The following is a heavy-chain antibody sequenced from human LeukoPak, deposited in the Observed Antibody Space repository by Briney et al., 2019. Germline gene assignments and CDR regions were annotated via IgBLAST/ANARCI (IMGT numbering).Heavy chain of an antibody. CDR1: GGSISSYY. CDR3: ARRRGASNLDY. CDR2: IYYSGST. Sequence: SETLSLTCTVSGGSISSYYWIWIRQPPGKGLEWIGYIYYSGSTNYNPSLKSRVTISVDTSKNQFSLKLSSVTAADTAVYYCARRRGASNLDYWGQGTLVTVSS. J-gene: IGHJ4*02. V-gene: IGHV4-59*08.